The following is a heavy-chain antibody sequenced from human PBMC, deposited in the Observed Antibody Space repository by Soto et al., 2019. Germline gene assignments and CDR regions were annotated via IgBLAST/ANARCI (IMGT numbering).Heavy chain of an antibody. CDR1: GGSISSGGYY. V-gene: IGHV4-31*03. CDR3: ARTLNLGYCSGGSCYSGYLDY. CDR2: IYYSGST. Sequence: QVQLQESGPGLVKPSQTLSLTCTVSGGSISSGGYYWSWIRQHPGKGLEWIGYIYYSGSTYYNPSPKSRVTISVDTSKNQFSLKLSSVTAADTAVYYCARTLNLGYCSGGSCYSGYLDYWGQGTLVTVSS. J-gene: IGHJ4*02. D-gene: IGHD2-15*01.